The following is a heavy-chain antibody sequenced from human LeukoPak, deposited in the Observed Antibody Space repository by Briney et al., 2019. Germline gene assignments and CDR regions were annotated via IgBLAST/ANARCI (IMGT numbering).Heavy chain of an antibody. D-gene: IGHD2-15*01. CDR3: ARGRYCSGGSCFWNWFDP. Sequence: ASVKVSCKASGYTFTSYGISWVRQATGQGLEWMGWMNPNSGNTGYAQKFQGRVTMTRNTSISTAYMELSSLRSEDTAVYYCARGRYCSGGSCFWNWFDPWGQGTLVTVSS. V-gene: IGHV1-8*02. CDR2: MNPNSGNT. J-gene: IGHJ5*02. CDR1: GYTFTSYG.